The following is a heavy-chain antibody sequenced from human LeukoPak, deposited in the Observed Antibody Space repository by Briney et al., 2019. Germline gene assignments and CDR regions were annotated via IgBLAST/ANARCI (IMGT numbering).Heavy chain of an antibody. J-gene: IGHJ3*02. CDR3: ARSRVGATGDAFDI. CDR2: IYASGSP. Sequence: SETLSLTCAVYGGSFSGSYYWRWIPQPAGKGLGWIGRIYASGSPNYNPSLKSRVTIAVDTSKNQFSLKLSSVTAADTAVYYCARSRVGATGDAFDIWGQGTMVTVSS. D-gene: IGHD1-26*01. V-gene: IGHV4-59*10. CDR1: GGSFSGSYY.